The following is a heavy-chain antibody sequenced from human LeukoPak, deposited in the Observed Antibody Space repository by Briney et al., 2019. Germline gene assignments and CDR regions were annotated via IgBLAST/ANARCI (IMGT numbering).Heavy chain of an antibody. Sequence: PGGSLRLSCAASGFTFSSYWMIWVRQAPGKGLEWVANIKHDGSEKYYLDSVKGRFTISRDNSKNTLYLQMNSLRAEDTAVYYCAKESRRLQYYYYYYMDVWGKGTTVTISS. V-gene: IGHV3-7*01. CDR1: GFTFSSYW. J-gene: IGHJ6*03. CDR2: IKHDGSEK. D-gene: IGHD2-15*01. CDR3: AKESRRLQYYYYYYMDV.